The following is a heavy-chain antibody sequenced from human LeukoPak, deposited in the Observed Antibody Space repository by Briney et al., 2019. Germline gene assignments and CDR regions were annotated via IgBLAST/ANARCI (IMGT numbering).Heavy chain of an antibody. J-gene: IGHJ4*02. CDR3: AKKGSGGSVGL. V-gene: IGHV3-23*01. CDR2: ISDGGGGT. Sequence: GGSLRLSCAASGFTFSSYGMSWVRQAPGKGLEWVSTISDGGGGTYYADSVKGRFSISRDNSKNTLYLQMNSLRAEDTAVYYCAKKGSGGSVGLWGQGTLVTVSS. D-gene: IGHD2-15*01. CDR1: GFTFSSYG.